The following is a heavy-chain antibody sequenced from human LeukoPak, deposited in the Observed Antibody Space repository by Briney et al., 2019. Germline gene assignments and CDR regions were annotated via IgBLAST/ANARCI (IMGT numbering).Heavy chain of an antibody. CDR3: ARLPTRDFWSGFYSDF. J-gene: IGHJ4*02. D-gene: IGHD3-3*01. Sequence: SETLSLTCTVSGGSISSSSYYWGWIRQPPGKGLEWIGNIYYSGSTYYNPSLKSRATISVDTSKKQFSLKLSSVTAADTAVYYCARLPTRDFWSGFYSDFWGQGTLVTVSS. CDR2: IYYSGST. V-gene: IGHV4-39*01. CDR1: GGSISSSSYY.